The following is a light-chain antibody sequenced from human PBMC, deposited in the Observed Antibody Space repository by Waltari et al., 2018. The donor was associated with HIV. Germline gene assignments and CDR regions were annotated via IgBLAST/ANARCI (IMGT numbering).Light chain of an antibody. CDR1: QSVNSNY. V-gene: IGKV3-20*01. J-gene: IGKJ2*01. CDR2: GAS. CDR3: QQYGDSSFT. Sequence: EIVLTQSPGTLSLSPGEGATLSCRASQSVNSNYLVRYQQKPGQAPRLLIYGASDRATGIPDRFSGSGSGTDFTLTISRLEPEDFALYYCQQYGDSSFTFGQGTKLEIK.